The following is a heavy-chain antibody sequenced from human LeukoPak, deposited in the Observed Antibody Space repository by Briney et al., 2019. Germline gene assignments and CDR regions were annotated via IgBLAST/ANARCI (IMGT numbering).Heavy chain of an antibody. V-gene: IGHV3-7*05. CDR1: GFTFTSYW. D-gene: IGHD6-19*01. CDR2: IKEDGSEK. Sequence: GGSLRLSCAASGFTFTSYWMSWVRQAPGKGLEWVANIKEDGSEKYYVDSVKGRFTISRDNAKNSLYLQMNSLRVEDTAVYYCASQFWWAAVSGTALDYWGQGTLVIVSS. J-gene: IGHJ4*02. CDR3: ASQFWWAAVSGTALDY.